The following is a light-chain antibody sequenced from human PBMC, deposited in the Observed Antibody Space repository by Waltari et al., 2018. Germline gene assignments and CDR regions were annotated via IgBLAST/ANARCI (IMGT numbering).Light chain of an antibody. CDR2: KAS. CDR1: QSISTW. CDR3: QQYSTYSRT. Sequence: DMQLTQSHSPLSASVGDRVTITCRASQSISTWLAWYQQKPGKAPKLLIYKASSLEGGVPSRFSGSGSGTEFTLTISSLQPDDFATYYCQQYSTYSRTFGQGTKLEIK. V-gene: IGKV1-5*03. J-gene: IGKJ2*01.